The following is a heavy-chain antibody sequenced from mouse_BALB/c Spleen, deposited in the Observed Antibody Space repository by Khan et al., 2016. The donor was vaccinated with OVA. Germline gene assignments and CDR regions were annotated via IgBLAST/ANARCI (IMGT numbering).Heavy chain of an antibody. J-gene: IGHJ3*01. CDR2: IWTGGIT. CDR3: ARSYDYDVGGFAY. D-gene: IGHD2-4*01. CDR1: GFSLSNYG. Sequence: QVQLQQSGPGLVAPSQSLSITCTVSGFSLSNYGIHWVRPPPGKVLEWLGVIWTGGITNYNSALMSRLSISKDNSTSQVVLKMNRLQTDDTAIYYCARSYDYDVGGFAYWGQGTLVTVSA. V-gene: IGHV2-9*02.